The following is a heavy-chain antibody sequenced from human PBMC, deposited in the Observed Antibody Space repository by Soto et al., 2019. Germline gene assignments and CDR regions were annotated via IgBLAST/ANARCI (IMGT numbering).Heavy chain of an antibody. CDR3: GRGPIAARPYYYYGMDV. CDR1: GGSFSGYY. CDR2: INHSGST. J-gene: IGHJ6*02. D-gene: IGHD6-6*01. Sequence: SETLSLTCAVYGGSFSGYYWSWIRQPPGKGLEWIGEINHSGSTNYNPSLKSRVTISVDTSKNQFSLKLSSVTAADTAVYYCGRGPIAARPYYYYGMDVWGQGTTVTVSS. V-gene: IGHV4-34*01.